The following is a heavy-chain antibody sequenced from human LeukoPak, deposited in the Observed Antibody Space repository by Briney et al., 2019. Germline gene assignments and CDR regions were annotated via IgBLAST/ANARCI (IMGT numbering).Heavy chain of an antibody. CDR1: GITFSSYG. CDR3: ARGYSYGPYYYYGMDV. CDR2: IWYGGSNK. D-gene: IGHD5-18*01. J-gene: IGHJ6*02. V-gene: IGHV3-33*08. Sequence: GGSLRLSCAASGITFSSYGMHWVRQAPGKGLEWVAVIWYGGSNKYYADSVKGRFTISRDNSKNTLYLQMNSLRAEDTAVYYCARGYSYGPYYYYGMDVWGQGTTVTVSS.